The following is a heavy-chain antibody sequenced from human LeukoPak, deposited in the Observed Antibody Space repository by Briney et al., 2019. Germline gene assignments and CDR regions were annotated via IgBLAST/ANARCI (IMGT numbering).Heavy chain of an antibody. D-gene: IGHD3-9*01. J-gene: IGHJ6*04. V-gene: IGHV1-69*06. CDR2: IIPIFGTA. CDR3: ARVVLRYFDWLLPGDV. CDR1: GGTFSSYA. Sequence: SVKVSCKASGGTFSSYAISWVRQAPGQGLEWMEGIIPIFGTANYAQKFQGRVKITADKSTSTAYMELSSLRSEDTAVYYCARVVLRYFDWLLPGDVWGKGTTVPVSS.